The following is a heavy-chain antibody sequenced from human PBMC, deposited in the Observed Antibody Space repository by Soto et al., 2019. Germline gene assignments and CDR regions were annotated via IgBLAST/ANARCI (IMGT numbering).Heavy chain of an antibody. CDR2: ITSSGSTI. J-gene: IGHJ4*02. D-gene: IGHD6-13*01. CDR1: GFTFSDYY. Sequence: SLRLACASSGFTFSDYYMSRIRQAPGKGLEWVSCITSSGSTIYYVDSVKGRFTISRDNSKNTLYLQMNSLTVEDTAVYYCAKEQGRVAAALDYWGQGTLVTVSS. V-gene: IGHV3-11*01. CDR3: AKEQGRVAAALDY.